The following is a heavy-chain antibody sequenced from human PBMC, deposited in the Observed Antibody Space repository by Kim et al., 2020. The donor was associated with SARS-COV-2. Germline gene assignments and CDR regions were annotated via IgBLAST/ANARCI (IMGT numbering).Heavy chain of an antibody. CDR2: VTYSGTT. Sequence: SETLSLTCTVSGASIRATTHYWGWIRQPPGKGLEWIGSVTYSGTTYYNPSLESRVTISVDTSKNQFSLKVTSVTAPDTAMYYCARHEDLDHYGVDVWGQGTTVTVSS. D-gene: IGHD2-15*01. CDR3: ARHEDLDHYGVDV. CDR1: GASIRATTHY. V-gene: IGHV4-39*01. J-gene: IGHJ6*01.